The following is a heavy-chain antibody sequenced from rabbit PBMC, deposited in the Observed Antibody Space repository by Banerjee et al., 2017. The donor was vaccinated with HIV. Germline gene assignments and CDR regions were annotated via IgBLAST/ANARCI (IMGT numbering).Heavy chain of an antibody. D-gene: IGHD4-1*01. V-gene: IGHV1S40*01. CDR1: GFDLSTYYY. CDR2: IDAGRSGST. Sequence: QSLEESGGDLVKPGASLTLTCTVSGFDLSTYYYMCWVRQAPGKGLEWIACIDAGRSGSTYYASWAKGRFTISKTSSTTVTLQMTSLTAADTATYLCARDLAGVIGWNFNLWGPGTLVTVS. J-gene: IGHJ4*01. CDR3: ARDLAGVIGWNFNL.